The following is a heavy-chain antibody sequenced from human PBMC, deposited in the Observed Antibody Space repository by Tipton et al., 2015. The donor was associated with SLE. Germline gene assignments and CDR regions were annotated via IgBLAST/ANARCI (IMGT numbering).Heavy chain of an antibody. Sequence: TLSLTCAVYGGSFSGYYWSWIRQPPGKGLESIGEINHSGSTNYNPSLKSLVTISVDTSKNQYSLKLSSVTAADTAVYNCARGRGSSSCGHYWGQGTLVTVSS. CDR3: ARGRGSSSCGHY. D-gene: IGHD6-6*01. V-gene: IGHV4-34*01. CDR2: INHSGST. CDR1: GGSFSGYY. J-gene: IGHJ4*02.